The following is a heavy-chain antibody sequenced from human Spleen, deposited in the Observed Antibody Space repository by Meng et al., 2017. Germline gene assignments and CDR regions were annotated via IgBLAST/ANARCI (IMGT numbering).Heavy chain of an antibody. CDR2: ISSSSSYI. CDR1: GFSFSTYS. V-gene: IGHV3-21*01. D-gene: IGHD6-19*01. Sequence: GGSLRLSCAASGFSFSTYSINWVRQAPGKGLEWVSSISSSSSYIYYADSVKGRFTISRDNAKNSLYLQMNSLRAEDTAVYYCARVIAVAGSGRWGQGTLVTVSS. J-gene: IGHJ4*02. CDR3: ARVIAVAGSGR.